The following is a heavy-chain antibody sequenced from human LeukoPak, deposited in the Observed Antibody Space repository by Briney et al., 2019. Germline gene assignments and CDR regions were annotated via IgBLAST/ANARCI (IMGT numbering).Heavy chain of an antibody. D-gene: IGHD2-2*01. Sequence: GGSLRLSCAASGFTFSSYSMNWVRQAPGKGLDWISYISSGSSTIYYADSVKGRFTISRDNAKNSLYLQMNSLRDEDTAVYYCARKRGYCSSTSCYHHVTFDPWGQGTLVTVSS. V-gene: IGHV3-48*02. CDR2: ISSGSSTI. CDR1: GFTFSSYS. J-gene: IGHJ5*02. CDR3: ARKRGYCSSTSCYHHVTFDP.